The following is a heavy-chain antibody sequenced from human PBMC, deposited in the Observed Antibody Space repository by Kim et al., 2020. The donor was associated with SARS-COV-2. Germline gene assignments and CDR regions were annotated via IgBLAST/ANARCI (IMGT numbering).Heavy chain of an antibody. V-gene: IGHV1-8*01. CDR3: ARGLAGYCSSTSCHDAFDI. Sequence: ASVKVSCKASGYTFTSYDINWVRQATGQGLEWMGWMNPNSGNTGYAQKFQGRVTMTRNTSISTAYMELSSLRSEDTAVYYCARGLAGYCSSTSCHDAFDIWGQGTMVTVSS. CDR2: MNPNSGNT. J-gene: IGHJ3*02. CDR1: GYTFTSYD. D-gene: IGHD2-2*01.